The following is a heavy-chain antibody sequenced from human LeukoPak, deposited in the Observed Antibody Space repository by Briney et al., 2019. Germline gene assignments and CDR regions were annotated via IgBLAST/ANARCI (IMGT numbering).Heavy chain of an antibody. V-gene: IGHV3-23*01. CDR3: AKRVVGCSSSCCYIALDA. Sequence: GGSLRLSCAASGFTFSGYAMSWVRQAPGKGLEWVSGISAAGIINYMDSVKGRFTISRDNSKNTLYLQMTSLRAEDTAMYYCAKRVVGCSSSCCYIALDAWGQGNLVTVSS. D-gene: IGHD2-2*02. J-gene: IGHJ5*02. CDR1: GFTFSGYA. CDR2: ISAAGII.